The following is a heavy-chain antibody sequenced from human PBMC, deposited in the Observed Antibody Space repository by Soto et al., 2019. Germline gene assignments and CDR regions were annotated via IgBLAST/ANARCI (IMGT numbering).Heavy chain of an antibody. V-gene: IGHV1-18*01. Sequence: QVQLVQSGVEVEKPGASVKVSCKASGYTFTSYGISWVRQAPGQGLEWMGWISAYNGNTNYAQKFQGRVTMTTDTSTSTDYMELRRLRSDDTAVYYCARDVPTVTTGGPDYWGQGTLVTVSS. CDR3: ARDVPTVTTGGPDY. CDR1: GYTFTSYG. CDR2: ISAYNGNT. J-gene: IGHJ4*02. D-gene: IGHD4-17*01.